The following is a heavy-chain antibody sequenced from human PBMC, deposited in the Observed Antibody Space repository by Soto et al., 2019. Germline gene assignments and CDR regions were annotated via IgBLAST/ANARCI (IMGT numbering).Heavy chain of an antibody. V-gene: IGHV3-64D*08. Sequence: GGSLRLSCSASGFTFSSYAMHWVRQAPGKGLEYVSAISSNGGSTYYAESVKGRFTISRDNSKNTLYLQMSSLRAEDTAVYYCVKDYENSGSYVDYWGQGTLVTVSS. CDR2: ISSNGGST. CDR1: GFTFSSYA. CDR3: VKDYENSGSYVDY. J-gene: IGHJ4*02. D-gene: IGHD1-26*01.